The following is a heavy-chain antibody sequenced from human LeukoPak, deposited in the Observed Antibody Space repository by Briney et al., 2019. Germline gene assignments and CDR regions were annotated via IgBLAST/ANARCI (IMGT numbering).Heavy chain of an antibody. V-gene: IGHV3-64D*09. J-gene: IGHJ4*02. Sequence: GGSLRRSCSASGFTFSSFAMFWVRQAPGKGLEYVSGISSDGGRTNYADSVKARFTISRDNSKVTLYLQMTSLRPEDTAIYYCVKDPSGNYFYFDYWGQGTLVTVSS. CDR1: GFTFSSFA. CDR2: ISSDGGRT. CDR3: VKDPSGNYFYFDY. D-gene: IGHD1-26*01.